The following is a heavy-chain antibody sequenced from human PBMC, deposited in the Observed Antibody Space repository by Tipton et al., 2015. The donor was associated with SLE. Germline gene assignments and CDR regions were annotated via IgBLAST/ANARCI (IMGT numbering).Heavy chain of an antibody. CDR3: GRDLPGPF. J-gene: IGHJ4*02. CDR2: INPKNGAT. CDR1: GYDFTGYY. Sequence: QLVQSGAEVKKPGASVKVSCKVSGYDFTGYYMHWVRQPPGQGLEWMGWINPKNGATIFAQTFQGRVTMTSDTSIRTVYMELSSLKSDDTAVYFCGRDLPGPFWGQGTLVTVSS. V-gene: IGHV1-2*02. D-gene: IGHD3-10*01.